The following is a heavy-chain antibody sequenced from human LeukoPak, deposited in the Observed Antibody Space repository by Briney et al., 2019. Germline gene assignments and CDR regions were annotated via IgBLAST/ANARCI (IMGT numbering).Heavy chain of an antibody. D-gene: IGHD6-6*01. Sequence: GGSLRLSCAASGFTFSSYSMNWVRQAPGKGLEWVSSISSSSSYIYYADSVKGRFTISRDNAKSSLYLQMNSLRAEDTAVYYCARDNGSSAYYYYYGMDVWGQGTTVTVSS. J-gene: IGHJ6*02. CDR1: GFTFSSYS. CDR3: ARDNGSSAYYYYYGMDV. CDR2: ISSSSSYI. V-gene: IGHV3-21*01.